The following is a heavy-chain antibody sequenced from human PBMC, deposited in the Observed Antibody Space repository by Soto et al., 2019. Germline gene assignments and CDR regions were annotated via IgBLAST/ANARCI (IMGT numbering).Heavy chain of an antibody. J-gene: IGHJ6*02. Sequence: GASVKVSCKASGGTFSSYAISWVRQAPGQGLEWMGGIIPIFGTANYAQKFQGRVTITADESTSIAYMELSGLRSEDTAVYYCARDFVADTAMELSGYYYGMDVWGQGTTVTVSS. CDR2: IIPIFGTA. V-gene: IGHV1-69*13. CDR1: GGTFSSYA. D-gene: IGHD5-18*01. CDR3: ARDFVADTAMELSGYYYGMDV.